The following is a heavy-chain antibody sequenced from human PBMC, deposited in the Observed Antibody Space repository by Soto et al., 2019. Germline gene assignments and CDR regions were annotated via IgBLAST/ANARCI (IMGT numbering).Heavy chain of an antibody. Sequence: PGGSLRLSCAASGFTFSSYAMSWVRQAPGKGLEWGSAISGSGGSTDYADSVKGRFTISRDNSKNTLYLQMNSLRAEDTAVYYCAKGATKYYYDSSGLFDYWGQGTLVTVSS. CDR1: GFTFSSYA. V-gene: IGHV3-23*01. D-gene: IGHD3-22*01. CDR2: ISGSGGST. CDR3: AKGATKYYYDSSGLFDY. J-gene: IGHJ4*02.